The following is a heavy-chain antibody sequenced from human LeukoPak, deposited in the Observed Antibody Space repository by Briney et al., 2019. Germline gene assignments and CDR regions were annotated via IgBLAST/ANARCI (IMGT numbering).Heavy chain of an antibody. Sequence: GGSLRLSCAASGFTFSSYDMHWVRQATGKGLEWVSAIGTAGDTYYPGSVKGRFTISRENAKNSLYLQMNSLRAGDTAVYYCARDLGAVHYDYWGQGTLVTVSS. CDR3: ARDLGAVHYDY. CDR1: GFTFSSYD. CDR2: IGTAGDT. D-gene: IGHD1-26*01. V-gene: IGHV3-13*01. J-gene: IGHJ4*02.